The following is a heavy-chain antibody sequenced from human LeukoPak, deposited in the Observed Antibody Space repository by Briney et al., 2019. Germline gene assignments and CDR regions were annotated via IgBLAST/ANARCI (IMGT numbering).Heavy chain of an antibody. CDR3: ARGTTMNDS. V-gene: IGHV4-30-4*01. Sequence: SETLSLTCTVSGDSISSGDYYWSWIRQPPGKGLEWIGYIYYSGSTYYNPSLKSRVTISVDTSKNQFSLKLNSVTAADTAVYYCARGTTMNDSWGQGTPVTVSS. CDR2: IYYSGST. J-gene: IGHJ5*01. D-gene: IGHD3-22*01. CDR1: GDSISSGDYY.